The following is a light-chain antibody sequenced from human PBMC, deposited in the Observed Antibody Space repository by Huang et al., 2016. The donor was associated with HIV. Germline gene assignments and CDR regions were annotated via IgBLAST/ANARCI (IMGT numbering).Light chain of an antibody. J-gene: IGKJ1*01. CDR3: QQYNNWPRT. V-gene: IGKV3-15*01. CDR2: AAS. Sequence: EIVMTQSPATLSVSPGERATLSCRASQSVSRNLAWYQQKPGQAPRLLIDAASPRATGIAARFSGSGSGTEFTLTISSLQSEDFAYYYCQQYNNWPRTFGQGTKVEIK. CDR1: QSVSRN.